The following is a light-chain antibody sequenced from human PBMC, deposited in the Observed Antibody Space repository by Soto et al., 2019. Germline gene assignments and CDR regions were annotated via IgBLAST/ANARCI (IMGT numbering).Light chain of an antibody. CDR1: SSDVGGYNY. CDR2: EVS. Sequence: QAVVTQPASVSGSPGQSITISCTGTSSDVGGYNYVSWYQQHPGKAPKLMIYEVSNRPSGVSNRFSGSKSGNTASLTISGLQAEDEADYYCNSYTSSSTYVLGTGTKLTVL. J-gene: IGLJ1*01. CDR3: NSYTSSSTYV. V-gene: IGLV2-14*01.